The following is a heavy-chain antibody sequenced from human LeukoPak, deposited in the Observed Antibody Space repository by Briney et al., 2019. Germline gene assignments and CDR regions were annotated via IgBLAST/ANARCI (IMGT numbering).Heavy chain of an antibody. CDR1: GFTFSRYG. J-gene: IGHJ5*02. Sequence: GGSLRLSCAASGFTFSRYGIHWVRQAPGKGLEWVAFIRYDGSNKYYADSVKGRFTISRDNSKNTLSLQMNSLRPEDTAVDYFAFIYGDSPGAQGPLVTVSS. CDR2: IRYDGSNK. V-gene: IGHV3-30*02. CDR3: AFIYGDSP. D-gene: IGHD4-17*01.